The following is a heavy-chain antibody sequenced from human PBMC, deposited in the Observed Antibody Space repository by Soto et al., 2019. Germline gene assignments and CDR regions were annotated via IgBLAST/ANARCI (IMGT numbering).Heavy chain of an antibody. CDR2: IYYSGST. CDR3: AKDGVIWWLRHSYYYYYGMDV. J-gene: IGHJ6*02. V-gene: IGHV4-39*02. Sequence: SETLSLTCTVSGGSISSSSYYWGWIRRPPGKGLEWIGSIYYSGSTYYNPSLKSRVTISVDTSKNQFSLRAEDTAVYYCAKDGVIWWLRHSYYYYYGMDVWGQGTTVTVSS. D-gene: IGHD5-12*01. CDR1: GGSISSSSYY.